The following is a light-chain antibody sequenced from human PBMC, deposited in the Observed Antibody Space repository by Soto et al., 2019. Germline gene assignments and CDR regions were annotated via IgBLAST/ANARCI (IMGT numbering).Light chain of an antibody. Sequence: QSVLTQPPSVSGASGQRVSISCTGTSSNIGAGYDVHWYQHLPGTAPKLLIFGDINRPSGVPDRFSGSKSGTSASLAITGLQAEDEADYYCQSYDSSLSISVFGGGTKLTVL. CDR2: GDI. CDR1: SSNIGAGYD. CDR3: QSYDSSLSISV. V-gene: IGLV1-40*01. J-gene: IGLJ2*01.